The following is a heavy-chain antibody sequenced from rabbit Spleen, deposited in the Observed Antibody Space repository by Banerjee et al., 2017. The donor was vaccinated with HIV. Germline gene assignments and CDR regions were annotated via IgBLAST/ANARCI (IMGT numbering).Heavy chain of an antibody. V-gene: IGHV1S40*01. Sequence: QSLEESGGDLVKPGASLTLTCTASGFSFSYSDYMCWVRQAPGKGLEWIGCISTGSGSTYYANWVISRFTISKTSSTTVTLQMTSLTVADTATYFCARSGGDIYDFKLWGPGTLVTVS. D-gene: IGHD2-1*01. CDR3: ARSGGDIYDFKL. CDR1: GFSFSYSDY. CDR2: ISTGSGST. J-gene: IGHJ4*01.